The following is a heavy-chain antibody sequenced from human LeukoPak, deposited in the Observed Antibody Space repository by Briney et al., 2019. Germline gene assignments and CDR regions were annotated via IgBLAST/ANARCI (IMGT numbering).Heavy chain of an antibody. CDR2: ISGSGIST. CDR3: AKDSTFDFDTFDI. D-gene: IGHD2/OR15-2a*01. J-gene: IGHJ3*02. CDR1: GFTFSSYA. V-gene: IGHV3-23*01. Sequence: GGSLRLSCAASGFTFSSYAMSWVRQAPGKGLEWVSAISGSGISTYYADSVKGRFTISRDSFKNTLYLQMNSLRAEDTAVYYCAKDSTFDFDTFDIWGQGTMITVSS.